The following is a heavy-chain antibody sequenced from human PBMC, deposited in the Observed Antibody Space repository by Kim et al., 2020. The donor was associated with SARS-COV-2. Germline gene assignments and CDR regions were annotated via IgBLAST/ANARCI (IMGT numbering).Heavy chain of an antibody. D-gene: IGHD3-16*01. CDR3: ARVPVPWGIDYGMDV. Sequence: PSLKSRVTRSVDTSKNQFSLKLSSVTAADTAVYYWARVPVPWGIDYGMDVWGQGTTVTVSS. V-gene: IGHV4-31*02. J-gene: IGHJ6*02.